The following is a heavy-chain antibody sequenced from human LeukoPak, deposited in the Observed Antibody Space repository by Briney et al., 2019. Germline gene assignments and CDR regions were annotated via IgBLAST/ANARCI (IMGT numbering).Heavy chain of an antibody. D-gene: IGHD3-10*01. V-gene: IGHV3-33*01. Sequence: SGGSLRLSCAASGFTFSSYGMHWVRQAPGKGLEWVAGIWYDGSNKYYADSVKGRFTISRDNSKNTLYLQMNSLRAEDTAVYYCARDRAWRITMDRGVSPEFDPWGQGTLVTVSS. CDR2: IWYDGSNK. J-gene: IGHJ5*02. CDR3: ARDRAWRITMDRGVSPEFDP. CDR1: GFTFSSYG.